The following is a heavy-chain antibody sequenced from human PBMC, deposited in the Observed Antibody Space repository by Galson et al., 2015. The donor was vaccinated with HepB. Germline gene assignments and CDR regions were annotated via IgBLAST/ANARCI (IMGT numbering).Heavy chain of an antibody. D-gene: IGHD5-12*01. Sequence: SLRLSCAASEFTFSSSWMTWVRQAPGKGLEGVATIKPDGSEKNYVDFVKGRFTISRDNAKNSLYLQMNTLRAEDTAVYYCAKGGGTLVAWGQGTTVTVSS. V-gene: IGHV3-7*03. CDR2: IKPDGSEK. CDR1: EFTFSSSW. CDR3: AKGGGTLVA. J-gene: IGHJ6*02.